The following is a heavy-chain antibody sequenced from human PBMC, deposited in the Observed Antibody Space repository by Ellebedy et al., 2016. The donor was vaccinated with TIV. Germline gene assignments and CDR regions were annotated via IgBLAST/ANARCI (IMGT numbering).Heavy chain of an antibody. V-gene: IGHV3-7*01. CDR1: GFPFTSYW. CDR2: IKQDGSEI. D-gene: IGHD6-19*01. J-gene: IGHJ4*02. Sequence: GGSLRLSXAASGFPFTSYWMTWVRQAPGKWLEWVANIKQDGSEIYYVDSVKGRFTISRDNAKNSLYLQMNSLRAEDTSVYYCARVAGSSGSYRIDSWGQGAVVTVSS. CDR3: ARVAGSSGSYRIDS.